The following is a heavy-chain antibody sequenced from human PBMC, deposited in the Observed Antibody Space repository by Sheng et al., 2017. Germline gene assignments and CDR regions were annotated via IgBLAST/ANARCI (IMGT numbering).Heavy chain of an antibody. CDR1: GGTFSSYT. J-gene: IGHJ3*02. V-gene: IGHV1-69*08. Sequence: QVQLVQSGAEVKKPGSSVKVSCKASGGTFSSYTISWVRQAPGQGLEWMGRIIPILGIANYAQKFQGRVTITADKSTSTAYMELSSLRSEDTAVYYCARERKXIVVVPAAMAAFVYLGPRDNGHRLF. CDR2: IIPILGIA. CDR3: ARERKXIVVVPAAMAAFVY. D-gene: IGHD2-2*01.